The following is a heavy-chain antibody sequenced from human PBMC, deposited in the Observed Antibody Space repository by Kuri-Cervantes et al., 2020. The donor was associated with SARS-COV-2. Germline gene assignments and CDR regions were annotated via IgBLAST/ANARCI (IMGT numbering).Heavy chain of an antibody. J-gene: IGHJ6*02. V-gene: IGHV3-15*07. Sequence: GGSLRLSWAASGLPVLSLAGINSVRQPPGRGLGWVGRIIRGGTTDYAAPVEDRFIISRDDSKNTFYLKMNSPKTEDTAVYYCAHITEPTTFRMGDWGQGTTVTVSS. CDR1: GLPVLSLAG. CDR3: AHITEPTTFRMGD. D-gene: IGHD2-21*01. CDR2: IIRGGTT.